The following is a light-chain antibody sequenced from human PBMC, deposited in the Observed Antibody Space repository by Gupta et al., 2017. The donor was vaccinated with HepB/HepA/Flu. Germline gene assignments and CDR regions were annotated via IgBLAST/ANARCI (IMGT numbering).Light chain of an antibody. CDR2: EVN. CDR3: CSYAGSTIFYV. V-gene: IGLV2-23*02. Sequence: QSALAQPASVSGSPGQSITISCTGTGSDVGNYNLVSWYQQHPGKAPKLIIYEVNKRPSGVADRFSGSKSGNTASLTIPGLQAEDEADYYCCSYAGSTIFYVFGAGTKVTVL. CDR1: GSDVGNYNL. J-gene: IGLJ1*01.